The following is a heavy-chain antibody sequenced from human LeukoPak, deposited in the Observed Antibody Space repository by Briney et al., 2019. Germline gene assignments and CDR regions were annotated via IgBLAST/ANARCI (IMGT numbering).Heavy chain of an antibody. J-gene: IGHJ4*02. CDR2: ISSSSSYI. CDR3: ARDRPSGYDYVWGSYRSLDY. D-gene: IGHD3-16*02. Sequence: GGPLRLSCAASGFTFSSYSMNWVRQAPGKGLEWVSSISSSSSYIYYADSVKGRFTISRDNAKNSLYLQMNSLRAEDTAVYYCARDRPSGYDYVWGSYRSLDYWGQGTLVTVSS. V-gene: IGHV3-21*01. CDR1: GFTFSSYS.